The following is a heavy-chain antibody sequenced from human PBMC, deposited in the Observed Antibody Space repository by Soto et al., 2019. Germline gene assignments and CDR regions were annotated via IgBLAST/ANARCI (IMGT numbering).Heavy chain of an antibody. CDR2: ISYDGSNK. D-gene: IGHD3-10*01. Sequence: GGSLRLSCAASGFTFSSYAMHWVRQAPGKGLEWVAVISYDGSNKYYADSVKGRFTISRDNSKNTLYLQMNSLRAEDTAVYYCSREFDMVRGVTYYYYYGMDVWGQGTTVTVSS. CDR3: SREFDMVRGVTYYYYYGMDV. V-gene: IGHV3-30-3*01. CDR1: GFTFSSYA. J-gene: IGHJ6*02.